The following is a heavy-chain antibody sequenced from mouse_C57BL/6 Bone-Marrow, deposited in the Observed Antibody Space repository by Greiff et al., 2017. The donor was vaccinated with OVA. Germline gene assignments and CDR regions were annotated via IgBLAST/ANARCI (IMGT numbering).Heavy chain of an antibody. Sequence: GGGLVQPKGSLKLSCAASGFSFNTYAMNWVRQAPGKGLEWVARIRSKSNNYATYYADSVKDRFTISRDDSESMLYLQMNNLKTEDTAMYYCVRSYHHAFAYWGQGTLVTVSA. CDR3: VRSYHHAFAY. V-gene: IGHV10-1*01. D-gene: IGHD2-10*01. J-gene: IGHJ3*01. CDR1: GFSFNTYA. CDR2: IRSKSNNYAT.